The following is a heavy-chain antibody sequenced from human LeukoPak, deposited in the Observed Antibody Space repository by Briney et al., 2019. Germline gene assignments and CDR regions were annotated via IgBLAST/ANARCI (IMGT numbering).Heavy chain of an antibody. Sequence: SGGSLGLSCAASGFTFSSYWMHWVRQAPGKGLVWVSRINNDGSSTNSADSVEGRFTISRDNAKNTLYLQMNSLRAEDTAVYYCARVRYSDGSYYFDYWGQGTLVTVSS. V-gene: IGHV3-74*01. CDR2: INNDGSST. CDR1: GFTFSSYW. J-gene: IGHJ4*02. D-gene: IGHD5-24*01. CDR3: ARVRYSDGSYYFDY.